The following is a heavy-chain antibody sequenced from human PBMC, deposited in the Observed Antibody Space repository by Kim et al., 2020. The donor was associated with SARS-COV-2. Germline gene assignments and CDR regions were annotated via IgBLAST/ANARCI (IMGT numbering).Heavy chain of an antibody. J-gene: IGHJ4*02. V-gene: IGHV4-31*02. Sequence: LKSRVTISVDTSTTQFSLKLSSVTAADTAVYYCAREDVYGSVRYQGYYFDYWGQGTLVTVSS. CDR3: AREDVYGSVRYQGYYFDY. D-gene: IGHD3-10*01.